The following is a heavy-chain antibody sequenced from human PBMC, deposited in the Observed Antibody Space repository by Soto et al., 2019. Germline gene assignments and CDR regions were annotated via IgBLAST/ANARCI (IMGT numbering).Heavy chain of an antibody. J-gene: IGHJ6*02. Sequence: GESLKISCKGSGYSFTSYWIGWVRQMPGKGLEWMGIIYPGDSDTRYSPSFQGQVTISADKSISTAYLQWSSLKASDTAMYYCARHRYSSSWDVIYYYYGMGVWGQGTTVTVSS. V-gene: IGHV5-51*01. CDR3: ARHRYSSSWDVIYYYYGMGV. CDR1: GYSFTSYW. D-gene: IGHD6-13*01. CDR2: IYPGDSDT.